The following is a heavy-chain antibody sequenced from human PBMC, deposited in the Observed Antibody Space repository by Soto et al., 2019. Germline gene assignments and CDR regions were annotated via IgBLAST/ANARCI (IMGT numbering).Heavy chain of an antibody. CDR2: IYSGGYT. J-gene: IGHJ4*02. CDR3: GVPPGGGGY. D-gene: IGHD2-8*02. Sequence: EVQLVESGGGLIQPGGSLRLSCAVSGFTVSNNYMSWVRQAPGKGLEGVSVIYSGGYTAYGDSVKGRFTISGDNSKNPPFLQMNTRGADGTAVFSGGVPPGGGGYWGQGTLVTVSS. V-gene: IGHV3-53*01. CDR1: GFTVSNNY.